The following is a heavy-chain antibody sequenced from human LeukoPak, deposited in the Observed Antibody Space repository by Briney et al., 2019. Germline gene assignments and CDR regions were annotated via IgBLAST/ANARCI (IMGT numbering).Heavy chain of an antibody. CDR3: ARDNRPYYYYYGMDV. CDR2: IIPIFGTA. D-gene: IGHD2/OR15-2a*01. J-gene: IGHJ6*04. Sequence: SVKVSCKASGGTFSSHAISWVRQAPGQGLEWMGGIIPIFGTANYAQKFQGRVTITADESTSTAYMELSSLRSEDTAVYYCARDNRPYYYYYGMDVWGKGTTVTVSS. V-gene: IGHV1-69*13. CDR1: GGTFSSHA.